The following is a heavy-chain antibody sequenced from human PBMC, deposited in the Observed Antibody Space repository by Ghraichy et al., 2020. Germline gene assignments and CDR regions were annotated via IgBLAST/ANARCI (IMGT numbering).Heavy chain of an antibody. CDR1: GGSISSSGYY. CDR2: IEYSVNT. Sequence: SETLSLTCSVSGGSISSSGYYWGWIRQPPGKGLEWIGSIEYSVNTYYNPSLKSRVTISVDTSKNQFSLKLSSVTAADTAVYYCARYIRMGDYHFDYWGQGTLVTVSS. CDR3: ARYIRMGDYHFDY. D-gene: IGHD3-16*01. V-gene: IGHV4-39*01. J-gene: IGHJ4*02.